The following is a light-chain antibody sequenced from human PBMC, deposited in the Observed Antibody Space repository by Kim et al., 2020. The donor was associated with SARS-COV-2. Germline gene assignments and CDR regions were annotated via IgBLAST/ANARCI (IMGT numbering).Light chain of an antibody. CDR3: NCRDSSGQHLGVV. Sequence: GQTVMITCQGDSLKTYSASWYQQKPGQAPVLVIYAKDNRPSGIPDRFSGSGSGTTASLTITGAQAEDEADYYCNCRDSSGQHLGVVFGGGTKLTVL. CDR2: AKD. CDR1: SLKTYS. V-gene: IGLV3-19*01. J-gene: IGLJ2*01.